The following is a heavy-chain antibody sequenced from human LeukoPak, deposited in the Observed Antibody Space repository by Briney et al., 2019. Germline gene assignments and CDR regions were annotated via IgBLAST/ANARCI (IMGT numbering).Heavy chain of an antibody. V-gene: IGHV3-23*01. Sequence: GGSLRLSCAASGFTFSSYAMSWVRQAPGKGLEWVSSISDSGGYTFYADSVKGRFTISRDNSKNTVYLQMNSLRAEDTAVYYCAKGGSYRSQPYFDYWGQGTPVTVSS. J-gene: IGHJ4*02. CDR1: GFTFSSYA. CDR3: AKGGSYRSQPYFDY. D-gene: IGHD3-16*02. CDR2: ISDSGGYT.